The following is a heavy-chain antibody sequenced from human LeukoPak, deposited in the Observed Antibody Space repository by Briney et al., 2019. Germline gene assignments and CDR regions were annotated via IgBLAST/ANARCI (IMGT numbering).Heavy chain of an antibody. J-gene: IGHJ4*02. D-gene: IGHD1-26*01. Sequence: GGSLTLSCAAYGFTFSSYCMHWVRQPPGKGLEWVAVIWYDGSNKYYAASVKGRFTISRDNCKNTLYLQMNGLRAEDTAVYYCARLGWELGNWDSWGERTLVTVSS. CDR2: IWYDGSNK. CDR3: ARLGWELGNWDS. CDR1: GFTFSSYC. V-gene: IGHV3-33*01.